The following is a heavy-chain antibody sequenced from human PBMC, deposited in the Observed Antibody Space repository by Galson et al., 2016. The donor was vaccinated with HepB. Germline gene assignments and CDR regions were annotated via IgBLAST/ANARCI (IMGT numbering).Heavy chain of an antibody. D-gene: IGHD2-15*01. Sequence: SLRLSCAASGFTFSSYSMNWVRQAPGKGLEWVSYISSSSSNIQYADSVKGRFTISRDNAKNSLFLQMNSLSDEDKAVDYCATFPRGGRGSRGGQGTLVTVSS. CDR1: GFTFSSYS. CDR2: ISSSSSNI. V-gene: IGHV3-48*02. J-gene: IGHJ4*02. CDR3: ATFPRGGRGSR.